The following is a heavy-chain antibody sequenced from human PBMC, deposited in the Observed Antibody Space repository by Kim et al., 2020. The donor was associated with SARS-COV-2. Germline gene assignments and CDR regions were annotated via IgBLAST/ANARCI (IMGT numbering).Heavy chain of an antibody. Sequence: SETLSLTCIVSGGSISSRYYWGWIRQPPGKGLDWIGSIYYSGTTYYNPSLKSRVTISIDTSKNQFSLKLSSVTAADTALYYCARVYDSSGYYSVTWGQGTLVTVSA. CDR1: GGSISSRYY. V-gene: IGHV4-39*01. CDR2: IYYSGTT. J-gene: IGHJ4*02. D-gene: IGHD3-22*01. CDR3: ARVYDSSGYYSVT.